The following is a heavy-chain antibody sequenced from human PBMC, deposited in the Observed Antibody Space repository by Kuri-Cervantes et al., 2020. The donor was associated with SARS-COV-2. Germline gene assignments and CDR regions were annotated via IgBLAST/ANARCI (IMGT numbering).Heavy chain of an antibody. J-gene: IGHJ4*02. CDR1: YASMTSFY. CDR3: ASGNDFSLDC. V-gene: IGHV4-59*01. D-gene: IGHD4-11*01. Sequence: GSLRLSCTVSYASMTSFYWSWIRQSPGRGLEWIGYMYYTGKSNYNPSLESRVSMSLAASESRFFLTLTSVTTADTAIYYCASGNDFSLDCWGQGILVTVSS. CDR2: MYYTGKS.